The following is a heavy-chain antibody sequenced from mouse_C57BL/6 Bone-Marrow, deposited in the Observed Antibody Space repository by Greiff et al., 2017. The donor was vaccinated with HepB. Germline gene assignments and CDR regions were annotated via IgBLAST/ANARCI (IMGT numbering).Heavy chain of an antibody. J-gene: IGHJ1*03. V-gene: IGHV2-2*01. CDR2: IWSGGST. D-gene: IGHD2-3*01. Sequence: VQLQQSGPGLVQPSQSLSITCTVSGFSLTSYGLHWVRQSPGKGLEWLGVIWSGGSTDYNAAFISRLSISKDNSKSQVFFKMNSLQADDTAIYYCARKDDGYPHWYFDVWGTGTTVTVSS. CDR3: ARKDDGYPHWYFDV. CDR1: GFSLTSYG.